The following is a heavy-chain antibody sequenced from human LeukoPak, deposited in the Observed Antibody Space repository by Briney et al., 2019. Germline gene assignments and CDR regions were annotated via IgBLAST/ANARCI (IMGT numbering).Heavy chain of an antibody. CDR3: AKDIRGSGYYDAFDI. CDR2: IYSGGST. CDR1: GFTVSSNY. Sequence: GGSLRLSCAASGFTVSSNYMNWVRQAPGKGLEWVSVIYSGGSTYYADSVKGRFTISRDNAKNSLYLQMNSLRAEDTALYYCAKDIRGSGYYDAFDIWGQGTMVTVSS. D-gene: IGHD3-22*01. J-gene: IGHJ3*02. V-gene: IGHV3-53*05.